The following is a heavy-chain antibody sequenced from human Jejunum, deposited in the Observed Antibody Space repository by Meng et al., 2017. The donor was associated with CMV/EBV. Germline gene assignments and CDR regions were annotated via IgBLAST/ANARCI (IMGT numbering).Heavy chain of an antibody. CDR3: ARGRMACNDVRCHRGGLDY. Sequence: AWTWIRQSPSRGLEWLGRTYFRSTWSNDYAISVKSRITINPDTSKNQFSLHLTSLTPDDTAVYYCARGRMACNDVRCHRGGLDYWGQGSLVTVSS. CDR2: TYFRSTWSN. D-gene: IGHD1-1*01. V-gene: IGHV6-1*01. CDR1: A. J-gene: IGHJ4*02.